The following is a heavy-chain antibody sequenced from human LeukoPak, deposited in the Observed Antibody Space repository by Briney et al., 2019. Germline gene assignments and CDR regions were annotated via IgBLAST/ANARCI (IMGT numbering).Heavy chain of an antibody. CDR3: ARTVRYSYGYRHLPSDYYYYYMDV. V-gene: IGHV4-34*01. CDR2: INHSGST. D-gene: IGHD5-18*01. CDR1: GGSFSGYY. Sequence: SETLSLTCAVYGGSFSGYYWNWIRQPPGKGLEWIGEINHSGSTNYNPSLKSRVTISVDTSKNQFSLKLSSVTAADTAVYYCARTVRYSYGYRHLPSDYYYYYMDVWGKGTTVTVSS. J-gene: IGHJ6*03.